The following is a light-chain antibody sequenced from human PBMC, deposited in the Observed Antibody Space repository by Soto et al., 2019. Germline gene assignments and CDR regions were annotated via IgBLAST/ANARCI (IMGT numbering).Light chain of an antibody. Sequence: DIQMTQSPSSVSASVGDRVTITCRASQRISSWVDWYQQKPGKAPKLLIYTASSLQSGVPSRFSGSGSETDFTLTITSLQPEDFATYYCQQANSFPVTFGQGTRLDI. CDR3: QQANSFPVT. CDR1: QRISSW. V-gene: IGKV1-12*01. J-gene: IGKJ5*01. CDR2: TAS.